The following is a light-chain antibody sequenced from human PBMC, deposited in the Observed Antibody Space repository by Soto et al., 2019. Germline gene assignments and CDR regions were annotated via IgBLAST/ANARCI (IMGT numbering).Light chain of an antibody. J-gene: IGKJ4*01. CDR2: LGS. V-gene: IGKV2-28*01. CDR1: RNLLHSNGYYY. CDR3: AQGLATPFT. Sequence: EIVLTQSPLSLPVTPGEPASISCRSSRNLLHSNGYYYLDWYLQKPGQSPQLLIYLGSNRASGVPDRVSGSGSGTDFTLTISRVEAEDVGVYFCAQGLATPFTFGGGTKVDIK.